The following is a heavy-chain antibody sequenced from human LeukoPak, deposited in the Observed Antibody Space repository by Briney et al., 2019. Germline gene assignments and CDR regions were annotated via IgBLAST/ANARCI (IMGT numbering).Heavy chain of an antibody. CDR1: GFTFSSYW. CDR3: ARGVAARPGYFDY. J-gene: IGHJ4*02. V-gene: IGHV3-53*04. Sequence: GGSLRLSCAASGFTFSSYWMHWVRQAPGKGLEWVSVIYSGGSTYYADSVKGRFTISRHNSKNTLYLQMNSLRAEDTAVYYCARGVAARPGYFDYWGQGTLVTVSS. D-gene: IGHD6-6*01. CDR2: IYSGGST.